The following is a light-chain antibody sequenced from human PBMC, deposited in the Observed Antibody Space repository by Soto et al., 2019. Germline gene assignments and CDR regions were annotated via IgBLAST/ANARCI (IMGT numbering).Light chain of an antibody. J-gene: IGLJ7*01. CDR1: NIGSKS. V-gene: IGLV3-21*02. CDR3: QVWEGTSGQCV. Sequence: SYVLTQPPSVSVAPGQTATITCGGNNIGSKSVHWYQQKAGQAPILVVYNDRDRPSGIPERFSGSNSGNTATLTISGVEAGDEADYSCQVWEGTSGQCVFGTGTQLTVL. CDR2: NDR.